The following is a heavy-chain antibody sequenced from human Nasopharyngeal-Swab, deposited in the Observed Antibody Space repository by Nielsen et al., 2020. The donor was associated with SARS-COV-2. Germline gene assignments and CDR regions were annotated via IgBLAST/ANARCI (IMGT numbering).Heavy chain of an antibody. V-gene: IGHV3-33*01. J-gene: IGHJ4*02. D-gene: IGHD4-17*01. Sequence: WIRQPPGKGLEWVAVIWYDGSNKYYADSVKGRFTISRDNSKNTLYLQMNSLRAEDTAVYYCAREAGTTVTTYGGVPDYWGRGTLVTVSS. CDR2: IWYDGSNK. CDR3: AREAGTTVTTYGGVPDY.